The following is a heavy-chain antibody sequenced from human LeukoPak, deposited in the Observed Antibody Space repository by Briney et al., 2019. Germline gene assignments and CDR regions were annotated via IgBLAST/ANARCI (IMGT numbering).Heavy chain of an antibody. D-gene: IGHD6-13*01. CDR1: GYTFTGYY. CDR2: INPNSGGT. J-gene: IGHJ5*02. V-gene: IGHV1-2*04. CDR3: ARSSSNWTRNWFDP. Sequence: ASVKVSCKASGYTFTGYYMHWVRQAPGQGLEWMGWINPNSGGTNYAQKFQGWVTMTRDTSISTAYMELSRLRSDDTAVYYCARSSSNWTRNWFDPWGQGTLVTVSS.